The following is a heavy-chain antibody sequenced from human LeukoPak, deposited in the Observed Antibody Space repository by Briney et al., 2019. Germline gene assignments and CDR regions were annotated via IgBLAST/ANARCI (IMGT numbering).Heavy chain of an antibody. CDR2: IYSGGST. V-gene: IGHV3-66*04. CDR1: GFTVSSNY. Sequence: PGGSLRLSCAASGFTVSSNYTSWVRQAPGKGLEWVSVIYSGGSTYYADSVKGRFTISRDNSKNTLYLQMNSLRAEDTAVYYCAGPADYDFWSGFLYWGQGTLVTVSS. J-gene: IGHJ4*02. CDR3: AGPADYDFWSGFLY. D-gene: IGHD3-3*01.